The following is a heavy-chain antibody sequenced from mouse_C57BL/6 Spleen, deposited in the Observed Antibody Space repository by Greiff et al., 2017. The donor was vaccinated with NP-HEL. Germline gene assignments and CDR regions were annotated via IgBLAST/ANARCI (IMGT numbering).Heavy chain of an antibody. CDR1: GYTFTSYW. CDR3: ARSLYYGSSYWYFDV. D-gene: IGHD1-1*01. V-gene: IGHV1-69*01. Sequence: QVQLQQPGAELVMPGASVKLSCKASGYTFTSYWMHWVKQRPGQGLEWIGEIDPSDSYTNYNQKFKGKSPLTVDKSSSTAYMQLSSLTSEDSAVYYCARSLYYGSSYWYFDVWGTGTTVTVSS. J-gene: IGHJ1*03. CDR2: IDPSDSYT.